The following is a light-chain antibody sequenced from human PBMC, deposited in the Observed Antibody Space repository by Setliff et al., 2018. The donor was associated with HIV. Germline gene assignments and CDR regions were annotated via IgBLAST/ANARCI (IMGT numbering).Light chain of an antibody. CDR2: DVS. CDR1: SSDVGGYNY. Sequence: QSALAQPASVSGSPGQSITISCTGTSSDVGGYNYVSWYQQHPGKAPKLMIYDVSKRPSGVSNRFSGSKSGNTAFLTISGLQAEDEADYYCTSYTSSFTYVFGSGTKVTVL. J-gene: IGLJ1*01. V-gene: IGLV2-14*01. CDR3: TSYTSSFTYV.